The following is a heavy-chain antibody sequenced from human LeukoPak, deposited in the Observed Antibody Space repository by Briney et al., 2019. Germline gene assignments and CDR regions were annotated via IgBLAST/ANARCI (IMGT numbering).Heavy chain of an antibody. V-gene: IGHV3-9*01. CDR1: GFTFNDYA. Sequence: PGGSLRLSCAASGFTFNDYAMHWVRQAPGKGLEWVSGISWNSGNIAYADSVKGRFTISRDNAKNTLYLQMNSLRVEDTAIYYCARDWYHAIGYWGQGALVTVSS. D-gene: IGHD1-14*01. CDR2: ISWNSGNI. J-gene: IGHJ4*02. CDR3: ARDWYHAIGY.